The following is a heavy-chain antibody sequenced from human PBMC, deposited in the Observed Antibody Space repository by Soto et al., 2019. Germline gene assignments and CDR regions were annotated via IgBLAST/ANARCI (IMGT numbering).Heavy chain of an antibody. D-gene: IGHD4-17*01. CDR2: ISTYNGNT. V-gene: IGHV1-18*01. J-gene: IGHJ6*02. CDR3: ARDLPTPVSFDYGGNRDYRLDV. CDR1: GYTFISYS. Sequence: ASVNVSCKTSGYTFISYSISWVRQAPGQGLEWMGWISTYNGNTNYAQKLQGRVTMTTDTSTSTAYMELRSLRSDDTAVYYCARDLPTPVSFDYGGNRDYRLDVWGQGTTVTVSS.